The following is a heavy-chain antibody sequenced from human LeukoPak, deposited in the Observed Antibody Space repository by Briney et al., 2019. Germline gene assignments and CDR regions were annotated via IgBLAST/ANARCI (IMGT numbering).Heavy chain of an antibody. Sequence: SETLPLTCTVSGGSISSYYWSWIRQPPGKGLEWIGYIYTSGSTNYNPSLKSRVTISVDTSKNQFSLKLSSVTAADTAVYYCATLRAPQYSSRGPPLSDYWGQGTLVTVSS. CDR1: GGSISSYY. J-gene: IGHJ4*02. D-gene: IGHD6-13*01. V-gene: IGHV4-4*09. CDR3: ATLRAPQYSSRGPPLSDY. CDR2: IYTSGST.